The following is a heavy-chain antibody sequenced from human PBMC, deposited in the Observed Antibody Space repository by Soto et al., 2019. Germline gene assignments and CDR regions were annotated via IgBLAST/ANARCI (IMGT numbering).Heavy chain of an antibody. CDR1: GFTFGYYA. Sequence: GGSLRLSCTASGFTFGYYAMSWFRQAPGKGLEWVGFIRSKAYGGTTEYAASVKGRFTISRDDSKSIAYLQMNSLKTEDTAVYYCTRGPIVVVPAAPDAFDIWGQGTMVTVSS. CDR2: IRSKAYGGTT. J-gene: IGHJ3*02. CDR3: TRGPIVVVPAAPDAFDI. D-gene: IGHD2-2*01. V-gene: IGHV3-49*03.